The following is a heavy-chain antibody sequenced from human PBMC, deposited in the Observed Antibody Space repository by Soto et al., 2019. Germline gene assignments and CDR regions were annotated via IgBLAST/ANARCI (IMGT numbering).Heavy chain of an antibody. V-gene: IGHV3-21*01. Sequence: VQLVESGGGLVKPGGSLRLSCAASGFTFSVYSMNWVRQVPGKGLEWVASISSGGAYIHYADSVKGRFTISRDNAKNSPYLQMNSLGVEDPAVYYCARQRREVLNALDIWGQGTMVTVSP. CDR2: ISSGGAYI. D-gene: IGHD1-26*01. J-gene: IGHJ3*02. CDR3: ARQRREVLNALDI. CDR1: GFTFSVYS.